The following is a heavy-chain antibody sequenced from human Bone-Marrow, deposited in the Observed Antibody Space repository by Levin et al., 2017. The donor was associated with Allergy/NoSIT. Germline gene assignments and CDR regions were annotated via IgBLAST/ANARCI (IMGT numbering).Heavy chain of an antibody. V-gene: IGHV4-59*01. D-gene: IGHD6-25*01. CDR3: ARSESGSWAYYFDY. CDR2: IYYIGST. CDR1: GGSISTYY. J-gene: IGHJ4*02. Sequence: KPSETLSLTCTVSGGSISTYYWSWIRQSPGKGLEWIGYIYYIGSTNYNHSLKSRVTMSIDRSKNRFSLKLSSVTAADTAVYYCARSESGSWAYYFDYWGQGMLVTVSS.